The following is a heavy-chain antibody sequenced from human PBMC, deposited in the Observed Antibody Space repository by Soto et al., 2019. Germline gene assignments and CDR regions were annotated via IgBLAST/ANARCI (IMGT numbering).Heavy chain of an antibody. J-gene: IGHJ5*02. V-gene: IGHV1-2*02. CDR3: ARKHSLDYIRWGLDP. CDR2: INPKSDDT. Sequence: ASVKVSCKASGYPFSDNQIHWLRRAPGQGLDWMGRINPKSDDTNYAQKFQGRVTMTRDTSIDTAYLELTGLTSDDTATYYCARKHSLDYIRWGLDPWGQGTLVTVSS. D-gene: IGHD4-4*01. CDR1: GYPFSDNQ.